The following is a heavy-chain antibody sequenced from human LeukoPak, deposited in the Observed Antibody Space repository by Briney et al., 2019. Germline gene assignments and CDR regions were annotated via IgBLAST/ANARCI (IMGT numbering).Heavy chain of an antibody. D-gene: IGHD4-17*01. J-gene: IGHJ6*02. CDR2: INPSGGST. Sequence: GASVKVSCKASRYTFTSYYMHWVRQAPGQGLEWMGIINPSGGSTSYAQKFQGRVTMARDTSTSTVYMELSSLRSEDTAVYYCARAAVTTTWASVAYYYGMDVWGQGTTVTVSS. CDR3: ARAAVTTTWASVAYYYGMDV. CDR1: RYTFTSYY. V-gene: IGHV1-46*01.